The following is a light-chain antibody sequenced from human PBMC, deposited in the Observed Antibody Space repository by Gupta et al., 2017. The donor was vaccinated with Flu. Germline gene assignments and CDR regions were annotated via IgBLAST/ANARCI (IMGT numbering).Light chain of an antibody. CDR3: SSYDGNSGL. V-gene: IGLV2-8*01. CDR2: DVT. CDR1: TSDLRELSA. J-gene: IGLJ3*02. Sequence: QSVPISCAGSTSDLRELSAACWYQQPQGPATILRRYDVTKRPSGVPARFSGSKSGNTATLTVYGLQADDESTYFCSSYDGNSGLYGGGTRLTV.